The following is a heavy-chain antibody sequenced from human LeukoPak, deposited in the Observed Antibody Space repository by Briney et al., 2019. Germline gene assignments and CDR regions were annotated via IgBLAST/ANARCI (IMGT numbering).Heavy chain of an antibody. CDR3: ARDLNRAYGSGSCSGY. CDR1: GGTFSSYA. V-gene: IGHV1-46*01. CDR2: INPSGGST. D-gene: IGHD3-10*01. Sequence: ASVKVSCKASGGTFSSYAISWVRQAPGQGLEWMGIINPSGGSTSYAQKFQGRVTMTRDTSTSTVYMELSSLRSEDTAVYYCARDLNRAYGSGSCSGYWGQGTLVTVSS. J-gene: IGHJ4*02.